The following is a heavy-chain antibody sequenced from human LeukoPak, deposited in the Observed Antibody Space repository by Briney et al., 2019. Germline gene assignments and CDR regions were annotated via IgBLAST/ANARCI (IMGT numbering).Heavy chain of an antibody. CDR2: FDPEDGET. Sequence: GASVKVSCKVSGYTLTELSMNWVRQAPGKGLEWMGGFDPEDGETIYAQKFQGRVTMTEDTSTDTAYMELSSLRSEDTAVYYCANLGYCSSTSCRAFDIWGQGTMVTVSS. J-gene: IGHJ3*02. D-gene: IGHD2-2*01. CDR1: GYTLTELS. V-gene: IGHV1-24*01. CDR3: ANLGYCSSTSCRAFDI.